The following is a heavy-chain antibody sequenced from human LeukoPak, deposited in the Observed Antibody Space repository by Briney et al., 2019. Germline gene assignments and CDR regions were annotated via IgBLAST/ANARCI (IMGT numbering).Heavy chain of an antibody. CDR3: ARDRAGLGLLDF. V-gene: IGHV4-30-2*01. Sequence: PSETLSLTCAVSGGPISSGGYSWTWIRQPPGKGLEWIGNIFQSGSPSYNPSLRSRVTISVDTSRNHFSLELISVTAADTAMYYCARDRAGLGLLDFWGQGTMVTVSS. J-gene: IGHJ3*01. CDR2: IFQSGSP. D-gene: IGHD1-26*01. CDR1: GGPISSGGYS.